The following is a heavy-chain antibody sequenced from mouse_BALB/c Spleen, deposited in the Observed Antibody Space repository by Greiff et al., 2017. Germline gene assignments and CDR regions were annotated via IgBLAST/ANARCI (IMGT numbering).Heavy chain of an antibody. D-gene: IGHD4-1*01. CDR3: APVGLSPFAY. V-gene: IGHV14-3*02. CDR2: IDPANGNT. CDR1: GFNIKDTY. J-gene: IGHJ3*01. Sequence: VQLKESGAELVKPGASVKLSCTASGFNIKDTYMHWVKQRPEQGLEWIGRIDPANGNTKYDPKFQGKATITADTSSNTAYLQLSSLTSEDTAVYYCAPVGLSPFAYWGQGTLVTVSA.